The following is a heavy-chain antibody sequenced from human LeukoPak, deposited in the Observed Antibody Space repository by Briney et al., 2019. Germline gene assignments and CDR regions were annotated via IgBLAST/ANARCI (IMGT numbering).Heavy chain of an antibody. Sequence: ASVKVSCKASGYSFISYYIHWVRQAPGQGLEWVGIINPSGGPTNYARKFQARVTLTSDTSTTTVYMELSGLTSEDTAVYYCARGAAPRSYDFGDYFDYWGQGTLVTVSS. CDR2: INPSGGPT. V-gene: IGHV1-46*01. D-gene: IGHD4-17*01. CDR3: ARGAAPRSYDFGDYFDY. J-gene: IGHJ4*02. CDR1: GYSFISYY.